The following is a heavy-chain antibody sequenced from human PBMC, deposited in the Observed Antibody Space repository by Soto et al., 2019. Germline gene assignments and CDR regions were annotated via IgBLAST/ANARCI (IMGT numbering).Heavy chain of an antibody. CDR2: IKSKTDGGTT. CDR1: GFTFSNAW. Sequence: EVQLVESGGGLVKPGGSLRLSCAASGFTFSNAWMSWVRQAPGKGLEWVGRIKSKTDGGTTDYAAPVKGRFTISRDDSKNTAYLQMNSLKTEDTAVYYCTRYDYGDFYYYYGMDVWGQGTTVTVSS. V-gene: IGHV3-15*01. CDR3: TRYDYGDFYYYYGMDV. J-gene: IGHJ6*02. D-gene: IGHD4-17*01.